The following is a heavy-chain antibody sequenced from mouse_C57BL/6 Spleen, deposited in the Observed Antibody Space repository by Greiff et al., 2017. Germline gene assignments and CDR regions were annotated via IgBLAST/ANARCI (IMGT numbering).Heavy chain of an antibody. CDR2: ISGGGGNT. CDR3: ARHEGYGYDVLAY. Sequence: EVKLMESGGGLVKPGGSLKLSCAASGFTFSSYTMSWVRQTPEKRLEWVATISGGGGNTYYPDSVKGRFTISRDNAKNTLYLQMSSLRSEDTALYYCARHEGYGYDVLAYWGQGTLVTVSA. D-gene: IGHD2-2*01. CDR1: GFTFSSYT. V-gene: IGHV5-9*01. J-gene: IGHJ3*01.